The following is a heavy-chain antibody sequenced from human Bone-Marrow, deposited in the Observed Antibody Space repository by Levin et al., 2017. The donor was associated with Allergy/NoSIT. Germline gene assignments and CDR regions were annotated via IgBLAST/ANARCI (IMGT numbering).Heavy chain of an antibody. CDR1: GYTFSSYG. D-gene: IGHD4-17*01. Sequence: ASVKVSCKASGYTFSSYGISWVRQAPGQGLEWMGWISAYNGNTNYAQKLQGRVIMTTDTSTSTAYMELRSLRSDDTAVYFCARGFTAYGDYVMHFDFWGQGTLVTVSS. CDR3: ARGFTAYGDYVMHFDF. CDR2: ISAYNGNT. V-gene: IGHV1-18*01. J-gene: IGHJ4*02.